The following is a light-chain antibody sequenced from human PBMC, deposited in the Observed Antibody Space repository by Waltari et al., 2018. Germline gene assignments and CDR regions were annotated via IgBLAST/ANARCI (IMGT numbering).Light chain of an antibody. CDR2: ANN. CDR3: TTWDDSLNGVV. J-gene: IGLJ3*02. V-gene: IGLV1-44*01. Sequence: QSVLTQPPSASGTPGQRVTISCSGSSSNIGSITVTWYQQLPGTAPKLLISANNHRPSGVPDRVSGSKSGTSASLAISGLQSEDEADYYCTTWDDSLNGVVFGGGTKLTV. CDR1: SSNIGSIT.